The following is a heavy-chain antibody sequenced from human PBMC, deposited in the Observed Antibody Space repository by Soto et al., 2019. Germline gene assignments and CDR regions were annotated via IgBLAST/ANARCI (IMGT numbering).Heavy chain of an antibody. Sequence: QVQLVQSGAEVKKPGASVKVSCKASGYTFTSYGISWVRQAPGQGLEWMGWINPYNGNTNYAQKLQGRVTMTTDTSTNTAYMELRSQRSDATAVYYCARDWFGIDYWGQGTLVTVSS. CDR3: ARDWFGIDY. CDR1: GYTFTSYG. J-gene: IGHJ4*02. CDR2: INPYNGNT. V-gene: IGHV1-18*01. D-gene: IGHD3-16*01.